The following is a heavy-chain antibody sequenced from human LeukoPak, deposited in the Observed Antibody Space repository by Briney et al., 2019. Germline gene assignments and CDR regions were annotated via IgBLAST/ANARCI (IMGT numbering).Heavy chain of an antibody. Sequence: KPGGSLRLSCAASGFTFSNAWMSWVRQAPGKGLEWVGRIKSKTDGGTTDYAAPVKGRFTISRDDSKNTLCLQMNSLKTEDTAVYYCTTEDPLIVGATSVTDYWGQGTLVTVSS. CDR3: TTEDPLIVGATSVTDY. J-gene: IGHJ4*02. V-gene: IGHV3-15*01. CDR2: IKSKTDGGTT. CDR1: GFTFSNAW. D-gene: IGHD1-26*01.